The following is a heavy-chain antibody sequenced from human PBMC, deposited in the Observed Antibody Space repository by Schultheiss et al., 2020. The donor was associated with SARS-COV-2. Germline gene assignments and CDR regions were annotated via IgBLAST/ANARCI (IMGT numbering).Heavy chain of an antibody. CDR3: ARAPDSYYDFWSGSKNYYYYGMDV. D-gene: IGHD3-3*01. V-gene: IGHV3-33*01. J-gene: IGHJ6*02. CDR2: IWYDGSNK. Sequence: GESLKISCAASGFTFSSYGMHWVRQAPGKGLEWVAVIWYDGSNKYYADSVKGRFTISRDNSKNTLYLQMNSLRAEDTAVYYCARAPDSYYDFWSGSKNYYYYGMDVWGQGTTVTVSS. CDR1: GFTFSSYG.